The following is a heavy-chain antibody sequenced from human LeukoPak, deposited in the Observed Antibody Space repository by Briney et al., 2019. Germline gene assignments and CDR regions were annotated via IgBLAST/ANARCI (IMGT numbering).Heavy chain of an antibody. V-gene: IGHV1-2*02. Sequence: ASVKVSCKASGYTFTGYYMHWVRQAPGQGLEWMGWINPNSGGTNYAQKFRGRVTMTRDTSISTAYMELSRLRSDDTAVYYCARDLLPTVTTGYFQHWGQGTLVTVSS. CDR3: ARDLLPTVTTGYFQH. CDR2: INPNSGGT. J-gene: IGHJ1*01. D-gene: IGHD4-17*01. CDR1: GYTFTGYY.